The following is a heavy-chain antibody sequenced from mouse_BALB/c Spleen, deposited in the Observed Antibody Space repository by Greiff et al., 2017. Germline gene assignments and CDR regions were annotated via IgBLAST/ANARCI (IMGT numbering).Heavy chain of an antibody. D-gene: IGHD2-10*02. CDR1: GFNIKDTY. CDR3: ARDEYGNYVFAY. J-gene: IGHJ3*01. V-gene: IGHV14-3*02. CDR2: IDPANGNT. Sequence: EVKLQQSGAELVKPGASVKLSCTASGFNIKDTYMHWVKQRPEQGLEWIGRIDPANGNTKYDPKFQGKATITADTSSNTAYLQLSSLTSEDTAVYYCARDEYGNYVFAYWGQGTLVTVSA.